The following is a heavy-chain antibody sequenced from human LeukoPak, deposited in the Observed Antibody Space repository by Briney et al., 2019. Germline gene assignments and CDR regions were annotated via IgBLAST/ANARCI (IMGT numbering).Heavy chain of an antibody. D-gene: IGHD2-15*01. V-gene: IGHV3-7*01. Sequence: PGGSLRLSCAASGFTFSSYWMSWVRQAPGKGLGWVANLKPNGGDKYYVDSVKGRFTISRDNAKNSLYLQMNSLRAEDTAVYYCARVDCTGGSCFSGFDCWGQGTLLTVSS. CDR1: GFTFSSYW. J-gene: IGHJ4*02. CDR3: ARVDCTGGSCFSGFDC. CDR2: LKPNGGDK.